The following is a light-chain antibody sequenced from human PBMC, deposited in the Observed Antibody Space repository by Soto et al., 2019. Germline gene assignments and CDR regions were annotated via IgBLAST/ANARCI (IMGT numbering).Light chain of an antibody. CDR1: QSVSSY. CDR2: DAS. J-gene: IGKJ2*01. Sequence: EIVLTQSPATLSLSPGERATLSCRASQSVSSYLAWYQQKPGQAPRLLIYDASNRATGIPARLIGSGSGTDFTLVISSLEPEDFSVYFCQPRSNWPAYTFGQGNKLEIK. V-gene: IGKV3-11*01. CDR3: QPRSNWPAYT.